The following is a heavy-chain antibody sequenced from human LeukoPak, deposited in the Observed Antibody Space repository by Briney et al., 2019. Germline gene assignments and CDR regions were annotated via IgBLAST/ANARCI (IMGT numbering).Heavy chain of an antibody. D-gene: IGHD3-10*01. J-gene: IGHJ4*02. CDR2: IRYDGSNK. CDR3: ARSVRGVIIDEYYFDY. Sequence: AGGSLRLSCAASGFTFSSYGMHWVRQAPGKGLQWVAFIRYDGSNKYYADSVKGRFTISRDNSKNTLYLQMNSLRAEDTAVYYCARSVRGVIIDEYYFDYGGQGTLVTVSS. CDR1: GFTFSSYG. V-gene: IGHV3-30*02.